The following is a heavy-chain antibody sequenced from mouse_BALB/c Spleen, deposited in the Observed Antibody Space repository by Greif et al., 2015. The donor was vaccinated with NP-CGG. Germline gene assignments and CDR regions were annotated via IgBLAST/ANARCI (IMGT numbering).Heavy chain of an antibody. J-gene: IGHJ3*01. Sequence: VKLMESGPGLVAPSQSLPITCTVSGSSLTSYGVHWVRQPPGKGLEWLGVIWAGGSTNYNSALMSRLSISKDNSKSQVFLKMNSLQTDDTAMYYCATLFAWFAYWGQGTLVTVSA. V-gene: IGHV2-9*02. CDR3: ATLFAWFAY. CDR2: IWAGGST. CDR1: GSSLTSYG.